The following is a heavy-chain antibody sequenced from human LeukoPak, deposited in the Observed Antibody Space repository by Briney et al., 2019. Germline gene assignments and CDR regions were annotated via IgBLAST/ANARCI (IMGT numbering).Heavy chain of an antibody. V-gene: IGHV1-69*04. CDR3: ARPHYYDSSGYDY. CDR1: GGTFSSYA. CDR2: IIPILGIA. J-gene: IGHJ4*02. Sequence: SVKVSCKASGGTFSSYAISWVRQAPGQGLEWMGRIIPILGIANYARKFQGRVTITADRSTSTAYMELSSLRSEDTAVYYCARPHYYDSSGYDYWGQGTLVTVSS. D-gene: IGHD3-22*01.